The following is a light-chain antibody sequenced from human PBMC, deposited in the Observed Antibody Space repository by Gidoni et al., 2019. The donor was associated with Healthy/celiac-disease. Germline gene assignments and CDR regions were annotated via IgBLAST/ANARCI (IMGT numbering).Light chain of an antibody. J-gene: IGKJ1*01. Sequence: DIQMTQSPSSLSASVGARVTITCRASQSISSYLNWYQQKPGKAPKLLIYAASSLQSGVPSRFSGSGSWTDFTLTISSLQPEDFATYYCQQSYSTPRTSGQGTRLEFK. CDR2: AAS. CDR1: QSISSY. CDR3: QQSYSTPRT. V-gene: IGKV1-39*01.